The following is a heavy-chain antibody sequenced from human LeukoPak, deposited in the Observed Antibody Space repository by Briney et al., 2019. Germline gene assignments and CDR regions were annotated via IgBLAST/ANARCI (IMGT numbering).Heavy chain of an antibody. CDR1: GFTFDDYA. Sequence: GGSLRLSCAASGFTFDDYAMHWVRQAPGKGLEWVSGISWNSGSIGYADSVKGRFTISRDNSKNTLYLQMNSLRAEDTAVYYCAKDLVWFGELSGAFDIWGQGTMVTVSS. CDR2: ISWNSGSI. J-gene: IGHJ3*02. D-gene: IGHD3-10*01. CDR3: AKDLVWFGELSGAFDI. V-gene: IGHV3-9*01.